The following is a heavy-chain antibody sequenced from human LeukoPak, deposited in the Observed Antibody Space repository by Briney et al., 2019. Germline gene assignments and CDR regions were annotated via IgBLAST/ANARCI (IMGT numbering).Heavy chain of an antibody. J-gene: IGHJ4*02. D-gene: IGHD3-10*01. CDR2: ISISSYI. CDR1: GFTFSSYS. Sequence: GGSLRLSCAASGFTFSSYSMNWVRQAPGKGLDWVSSISISSYIYYADSVKGRFTISRQNAKNSLYLQMHRMSAEDTAAYYCARDFHSGVRGVILKYFDYWGQGTLVTVSS. CDR3: ARDFHSGVRGVILKYFDY. V-gene: IGHV3-21*01.